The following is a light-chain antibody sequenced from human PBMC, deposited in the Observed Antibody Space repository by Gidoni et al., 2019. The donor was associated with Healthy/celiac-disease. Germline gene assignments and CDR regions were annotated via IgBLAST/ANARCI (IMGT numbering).Light chain of an antibody. J-gene: IGKJ2*01. V-gene: IGKV2-28*01. CDR2: LGS. Sequence: DIVMTQSPLPLPVTPGEPASISCRSRQSFLHSNGYNYLDWYLQKPGQSPQLLIYLGSNRASGVPDRFSGSGSGTDFTLKISRVEAEDVGVYYCMQARQTPHTFGQGTKLEIK. CDR3: MQARQTPHT. CDR1: QSFLHSNGYNY.